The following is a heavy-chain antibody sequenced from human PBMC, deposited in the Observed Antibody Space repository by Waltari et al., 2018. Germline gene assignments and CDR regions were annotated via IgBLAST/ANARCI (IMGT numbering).Heavy chain of an antibody. J-gene: IGHJ4*02. Sequence: QVQPLESGPGLVQPSETLSPPCFVGDGSSNSFTWAWMRPPPWEGLEWIGSLHYTGDTMYNASLKSRVTISLDRSKRHLSLKLQSVTAADTALYYCGSSGNLGLIDFWGQGTLVAVSS. D-gene: IGHD1-26*01. CDR3: GSSGNLGLIDF. CDR1: DGSSNSFT. CDR2: LHYTGDT. V-gene: IGHV4-59*01.